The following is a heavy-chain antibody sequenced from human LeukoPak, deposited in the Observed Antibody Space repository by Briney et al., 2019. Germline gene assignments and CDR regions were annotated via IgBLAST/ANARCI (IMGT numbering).Heavy chain of an antibody. V-gene: IGHV4-39*01. J-gene: IGHJ6*02. Sequence: PSETLSLTCSVSGGSISSSIYYWGWIRQPPGKGLEWIGNIYYSGSTFYSPSLKSRVTISVDTSKNQFSLKVRSVTAADTAVYYCAKVAATPPGYYGVDVWGQGTTVTVFS. D-gene: IGHD1-26*01. CDR1: GGSISSSIYY. CDR2: IYYSGST. CDR3: AKVAATPPGYYGVDV.